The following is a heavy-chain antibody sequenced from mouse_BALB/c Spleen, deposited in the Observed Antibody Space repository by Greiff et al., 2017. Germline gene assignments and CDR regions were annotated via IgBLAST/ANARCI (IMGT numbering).Heavy chain of an antibody. CDR3: ADTTVVADWYFDV. CDR2: IYPGNVNT. D-gene: IGHD1-1*01. Sequence: QVQLQQSGPELVKPGASVRISCKASGYTFTSYYIHWVKQRPGQGLEWIGWIYPGNVNTKYNEKFKGKATLTADKSSSTAYMQLSSLTSEDSAVYFCADTTVVADWYFDVWGAGTTVTVSS. V-gene: IGHV1S56*01. J-gene: IGHJ1*01. CDR1: GYTFTSYY.